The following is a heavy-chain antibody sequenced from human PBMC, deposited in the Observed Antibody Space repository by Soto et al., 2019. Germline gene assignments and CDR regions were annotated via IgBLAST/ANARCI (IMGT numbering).Heavy chain of an antibody. J-gene: IGHJ4*02. CDR3: VKDQGGYSGYVFDY. CDR2: INAGNGNT. D-gene: IGHD5-12*01. Sequence: GASVKVSCKASGYTFTGYAMHWVRQAPGQRLEWMGWINAGNGNTKYSQKFQGRVPISRDNSKNTLYLQMSSLRAEDTAVYYCVKDQGGYSGYVFDYWGQGTLVTVS. V-gene: IGHV1-3*01. CDR1: GYTFTGYA.